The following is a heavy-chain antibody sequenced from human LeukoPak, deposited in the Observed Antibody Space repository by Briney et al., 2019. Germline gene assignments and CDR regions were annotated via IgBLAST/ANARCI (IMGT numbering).Heavy chain of an antibody. CDR1: GFTFSSYE. D-gene: IGHD1-26*01. CDR2: ISSSGSTI. Sequence: GGSLRLSCAASGFTFSSYEMNWVRQAPGKGLEWVSYISSSGSTIYYADSVKGRFTISRDNSKNTLYLQMNSLRAEDTAVYYCAKEDGSCFDYWGQGTLVTVSS. J-gene: IGHJ4*02. CDR3: AKEDGSCFDY. V-gene: IGHV3-48*03.